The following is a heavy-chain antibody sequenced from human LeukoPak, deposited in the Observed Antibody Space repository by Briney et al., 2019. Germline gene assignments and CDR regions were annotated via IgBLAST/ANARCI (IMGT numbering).Heavy chain of an antibody. CDR1: GLNFSSYS. V-gene: IGHV3-21*01. Sequence: PGGSLRLSCAASGLNFSSYSMNWVRQAPGKGLEWVSSISGSSSYIYYADSVKGRFTISRDNAKNSLYLQMNSLRAEDTAVYFCARGILVGATTSSTRYFDYWGQGTLVTVSS. J-gene: IGHJ4*02. CDR3: ARGILVGATTSSTRYFDY. CDR2: ISGSSSYI. D-gene: IGHD1-26*01.